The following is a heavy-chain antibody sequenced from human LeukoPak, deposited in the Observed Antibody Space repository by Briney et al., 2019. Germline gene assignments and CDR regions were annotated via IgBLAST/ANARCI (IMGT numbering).Heavy chain of an antibody. V-gene: IGHV3-30*18. CDR1: GFTFSSYG. CDR2: ISYDGSNK. J-gene: IGHJ6*02. Sequence: PGRSLRLSYAASGFTFSSYGMHWVRQAPGKGLEWVAVISYDGSNKYYADSVKGRFTISRDNSKNTLYLQMNSLRAEDTAVYYCAKDGDYGGNYGMDVWGQGTTVTVSS. D-gene: IGHD4-23*01. CDR3: AKDGDYGGNYGMDV.